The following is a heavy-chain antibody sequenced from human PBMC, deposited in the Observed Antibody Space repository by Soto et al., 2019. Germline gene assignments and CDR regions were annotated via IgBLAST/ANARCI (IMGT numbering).Heavy chain of an antibody. Sequence: GGSLRLSCAVSGFTVSANYMTWVRQAPGKGLEWVSVVDSGGYTYYTDSVKGRFTISRDNSKNTVYLQMNTLRAEDTAVYYCARAITIWGMDVWGQGTTVTVSS. D-gene: IGHD3-3*01. CDR2: VDSGGYT. CDR1: GFTVSANY. CDR3: ARAITIWGMDV. J-gene: IGHJ6*02. V-gene: IGHV3-53*01.